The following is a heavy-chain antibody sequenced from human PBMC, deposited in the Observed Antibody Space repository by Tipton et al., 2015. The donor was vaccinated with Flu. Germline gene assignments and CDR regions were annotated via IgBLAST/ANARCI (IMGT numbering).Heavy chain of an antibody. V-gene: IGHV4-4*02. CDR3: ARAKSPGYYYDSSGGAYFGY. D-gene: IGHD3-22*01. CDR2: IYHSGST. Sequence: TLSLTCAVSGGSISSSNWWSWVRQPPGKGLEWIGEIYHSGSTNYNPSLKSRVTISVDKSKNQFSLKLSSVTAADTAVYYCARAKSPGYYYDSSGGAYFGYWGQGTLVTVSS. CDR1: GGSISSSNW. J-gene: IGHJ4*02.